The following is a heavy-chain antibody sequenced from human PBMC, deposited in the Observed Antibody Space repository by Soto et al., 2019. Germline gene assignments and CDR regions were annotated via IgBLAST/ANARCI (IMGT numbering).Heavy chain of an antibody. CDR2: IIPIFGTA. J-gene: IGHJ4*02. Sequence: ASVKFSCKASGGTFSSYAISWVRQVPGQGLEWMGGIIPIFGTANYAQKFQGRVTITADESTSTAYMELSSLRSEDTAVYYCARSPRYDSSGYYHYYFDYWGQGTLVTVSS. V-gene: IGHV1-69*13. CDR1: GGTFSSYA. D-gene: IGHD3-22*01. CDR3: ARSPRYDSSGYYHYYFDY.